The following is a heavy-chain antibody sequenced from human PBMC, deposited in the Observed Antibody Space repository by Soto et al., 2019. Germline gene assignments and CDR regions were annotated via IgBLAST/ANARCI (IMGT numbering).Heavy chain of an antibody. CDR1: RGTFSTDA. Sequence: QVQLVQSGAEVKKPGSSVKVSCKASRGTFSTDAISWVRRAPGQGLEWMGRIIPFLGRTNYAQKFQGRVTITAGKSTGTAYMELSSLRSEDTAVYYCAASLQQVAYFDYWGQGTLATVSS. J-gene: IGHJ4*02. V-gene: IGHV1-69*02. D-gene: IGHD6-13*01. CDR2: IIPFLGRT. CDR3: AASLQQVAYFDY.